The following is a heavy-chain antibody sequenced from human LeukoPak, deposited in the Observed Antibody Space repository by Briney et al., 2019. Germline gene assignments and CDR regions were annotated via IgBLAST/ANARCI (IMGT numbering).Heavy chain of an antibody. J-gene: IGHJ4*02. CDR2: ISWKSDSV. Sequence: PGRSLRLSCVASGFTFDDYAMHWVRQAPGKGLEWVSGISWKSDSVDYADSVKGRFTISRDNAKNSLHLQMNSLRADDTALYYCAKDWSYGGNSWKYFGSWGRGVLVTVSS. CDR1: GFTFDDYA. D-gene: IGHD4-23*01. V-gene: IGHV3-9*01. CDR3: AKDWSYGGNSWKYFGS.